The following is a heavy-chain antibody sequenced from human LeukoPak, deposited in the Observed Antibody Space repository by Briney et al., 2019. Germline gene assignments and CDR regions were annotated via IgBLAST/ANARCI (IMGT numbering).Heavy chain of an antibody. CDR2: INQDGTEK. D-gene: IGHD3-10*01. V-gene: IGHV3-7*01. CDR3: AKLAKYFYGSETFYFFEH. Sequence: GGSLRLSCVASGFSVNTYWMSWVRQAPGEGLEWVANINQDGTEKYYVDSVKGRFIISRDYGKNSLYLQMNSLRVEDTAVYYCAKLAKYFYGSETFYFFEHWGQGTPVTASS. CDR1: GFSVNTYW. J-gene: IGHJ4*02.